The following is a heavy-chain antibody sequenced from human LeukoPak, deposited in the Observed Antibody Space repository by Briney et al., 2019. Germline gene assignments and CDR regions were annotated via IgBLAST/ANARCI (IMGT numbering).Heavy chain of an antibody. CDR3: ARDNDSRDPPHFDY. V-gene: IGHV1-24*01. Sequence: ASVKVSCKVSGYTLTELSMHWVRQAPGKGLEWMGGFDPEDGETIYAQKFQGRVTMTEDTSTDTAYLELSSLRSEDTAVYYCARDNDSRDPPHFDYWGQGTLVTVSS. J-gene: IGHJ4*02. CDR1: GYTLTELS. D-gene: IGHD3-16*01. CDR2: FDPEDGET.